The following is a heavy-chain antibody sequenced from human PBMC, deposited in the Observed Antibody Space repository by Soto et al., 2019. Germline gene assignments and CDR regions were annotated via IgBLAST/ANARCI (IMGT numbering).Heavy chain of an antibody. CDR1: GFTFSSYG. Sequence: TGGSLRLSCAASGFTFSSYGMHWVRQAPGKGLEWVAVISYDGSNKYYADSVKGRFTISRDNSKNTLYLQMNSLRAEDTAVYYCAKDKQQWLVRHFWYWGQGTLVTVSS. J-gene: IGHJ4*02. CDR2: ISYDGSNK. CDR3: AKDKQQWLVRHFWY. D-gene: IGHD6-19*01. V-gene: IGHV3-30*18.